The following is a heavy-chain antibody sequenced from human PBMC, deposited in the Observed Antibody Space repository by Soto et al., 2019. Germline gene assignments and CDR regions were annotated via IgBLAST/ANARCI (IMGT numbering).Heavy chain of an antibody. V-gene: IGHV1-3*01. CDR1: GYTFTSYA. D-gene: IGHD5-18*01. Sequence: QVQLVQSGAEVKKPGASVKVSCKASGYTFTSYAMHWVRQAPGQRLEWMGWINAGNGNTTYSQQFQGRVTITRGTSARTAYTELSTLRSEDTAVYSCARDPGYSYGYNWGQVTLVTVSS. CDR3: ARDPGYSYGYN. J-gene: IGHJ4*02. CDR2: INAGNGNT.